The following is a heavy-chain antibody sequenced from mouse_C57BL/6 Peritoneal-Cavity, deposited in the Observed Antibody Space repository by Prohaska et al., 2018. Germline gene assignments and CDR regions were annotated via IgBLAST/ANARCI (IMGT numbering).Heavy chain of an antibody. CDR2: IRLKSDNYAT. D-gene: IGHD2-5*01. V-gene: IGHV6-3*01. CDR3: TGSVYSNYEDY. Sequence: KLEESGGGLVQPGGSMKLSCVASGFTFSNYWMNWVRQSPEKGLEWVAQIRLKSDNYATHYAESVKGRFTISRDDSKSSVYLQMNNVRAEDTGIYYCTGSVYSNYEDYWGQGTTLTVSS. CDR1: GFTFSNYW. J-gene: IGHJ2*01.